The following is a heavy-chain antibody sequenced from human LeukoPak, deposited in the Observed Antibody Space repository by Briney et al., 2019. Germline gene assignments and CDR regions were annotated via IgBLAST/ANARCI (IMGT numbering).Heavy chain of an antibody. CDR1: GYTFTSYG. CDR3: ARCVMDDFWSGTRRYYYMDV. V-gene: IGHV1-18*01. CDR2: ISAYNGNT. Sequence: ASVKVSCKASGYTFTSYGISWVRQAPGQGLEWMGWISAYNGNTNYAQKLQGRVTMTTDTSTSTAYMELRSLRSDDTAVYYCARCVMDDFWSGTRRYYYMDVWGKGTTVTVSS. D-gene: IGHD3-3*01. J-gene: IGHJ6*03.